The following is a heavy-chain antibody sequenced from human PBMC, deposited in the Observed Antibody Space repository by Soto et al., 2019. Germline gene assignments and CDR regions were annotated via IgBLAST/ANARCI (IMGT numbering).Heavy chain of an antibody. CDR3: ARVRGIAAAGTDAFDI. CDR1: GFTFSSYS. J-gene: IGHJ3*02. V-gene: IGHV3-48*04. D-gene: IGHD6-13*01. Sequence: GGSLRLSCAASGFTFSSYSMNWVRQAPGKGLEWVSSISSSSSTISYADSVKGRFTISRDSAKNSLFLQMNSLRAEDTAVYYCARVRGIAAAGTDAFDIWGQGTMVTVSS. CDR2: ISSSSSTI.